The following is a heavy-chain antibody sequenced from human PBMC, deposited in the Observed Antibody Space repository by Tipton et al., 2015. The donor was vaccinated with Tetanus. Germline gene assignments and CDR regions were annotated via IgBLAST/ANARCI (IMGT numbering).Heavy chain of an antibody. CDR3: AREADCSGGSCFSGDFDN. D-gene: IGHD2-15*01. V-gene: IGHV3-33*01. CDR2: SWYDGTDT. Sequence: SLRLSCAASGFIFSSYGIHWVRQAPGKGLEWAAVSWYDGTDTYYADAVKGRFTISRDNSKNTLYLQMNSRRAEDTAVYYCAREADCSGGSCFSGDFDNWGQGTQVPVSS. CDR1: GFIFSSYG. J-gene: IGHJ4*02.